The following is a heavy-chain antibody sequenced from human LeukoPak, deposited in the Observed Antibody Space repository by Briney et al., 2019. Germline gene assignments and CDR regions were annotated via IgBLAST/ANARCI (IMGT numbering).Heavy chain of an antibody. CDR3: AKDRDFGYSYGSY. D-gene: IGHD5-18*01. J-gene: IGHJ4*02. CDR1: GFTFSTYW. Sequence: GGSLRLSCAASGFTFSTYWMSWVRQPPGKGLEWVSGISGSGDNTYYADSVKGRFTISRDNSKKTLYLHLNSLRAEDTAVYYCAKDRDFGYSYGSYWGQGTLVTVSS. V-gene: IGHV3-23*01. CDR2: ISGSGDNT.